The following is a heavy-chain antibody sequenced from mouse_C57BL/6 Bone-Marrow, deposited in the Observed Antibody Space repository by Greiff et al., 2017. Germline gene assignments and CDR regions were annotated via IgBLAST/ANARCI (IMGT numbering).Heavy chain of an antibody. V-gene: IGHV1-69*01. CDR2: IDPSDSYT. Sequence: QVQLQQPGAELVMPGASVKLSCKASGYTFTSYWMHWVKQRPGPGLEWIGEIDPSDSYTNYNQKFKGKSTLTVDKSSSTAYMQLSSLTAEDSAVYYCARGYYGFAYWGQGTLVTVSA. CDR3: ARGYYGFAY. J-gene: IGHJ3*01. D-gene: IGHD1-1*01. CDR1: GYTFTSYW.